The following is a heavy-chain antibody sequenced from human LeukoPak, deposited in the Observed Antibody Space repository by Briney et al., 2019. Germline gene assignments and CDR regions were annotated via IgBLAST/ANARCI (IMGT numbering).Heavy chain of an antibody. D-gene: IGHD3-22*01. J-gene: IGHJ4*02. CDR3: ARLNSSGYYLYLSFDY. CDR2: IYYSGST. Sequence: SETLSLTCTVSGGSISSSSYYWGWIRQPPGKGLEWIGSIYYSGSTYYNPSLKSRATISVDTSKNQFSLKLSSVTAADTAVYYCARLNSSGYYLYLSFDYWGQGTLVAVSS. V-gene: IGHV4-39*01. CDR1: GGSISSSSYY.